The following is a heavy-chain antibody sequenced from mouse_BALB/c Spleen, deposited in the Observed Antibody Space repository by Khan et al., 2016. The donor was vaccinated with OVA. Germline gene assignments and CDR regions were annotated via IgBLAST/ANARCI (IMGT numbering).Heavy chain of an antibody. D-gene: IGHD1-1*01. CDR3: TRLAYYYDSEGFAY. J-gene: IGHJ3*01. Sequence: EVELVESGGDLVKPGGSLKLSCAASGFTFSTYGMSWVRQTPDKRLEWVATVSTGGSYTYYPDSVKGRFTIYRDYAKNTLYLEMSGLKSDDKAMFYCTRLAYYYDSEGFAYWGQGTLVTVSA. CDR2: VSTGGSYT. CDR1: GFTFSTYG. V-gene: IGHV5-6*01.